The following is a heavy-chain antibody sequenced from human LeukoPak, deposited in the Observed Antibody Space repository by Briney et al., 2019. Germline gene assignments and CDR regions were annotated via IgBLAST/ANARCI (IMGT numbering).Heavy chain of an antibody. V-gene: IGHV4-59*01. D-gene: IGHD2-2*01. J-gene: IGHJ3*02. Sequence: PSETLSLTCTVSGGSINNYYWNWIRQPPGKGLEWIGYIYYSGSTNYNPSLKSRVSISIDTSNNQFSLNLSSVTAADTAVYYCARATLSTQTAFDIWGQGTMVTVSP. CDR1: GGSINNYY. CDR3: ARATLSTQTAFDI. CDR2: IYYSGST.